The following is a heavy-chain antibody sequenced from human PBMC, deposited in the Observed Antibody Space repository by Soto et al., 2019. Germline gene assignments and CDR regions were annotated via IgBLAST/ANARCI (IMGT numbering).Heavy chain of an antibody. D-gene: IGHD2-15*01. V-gene: IGHV1-8*01. CDR3: ARRGCSGGSCHGLYHYYYMDV. CDR1: GYTFTSYD. Sequence: ASVKVSCKASGYTFTSYDINWVRQATGQGLEWMGWMNPNSGNTGYAQKFQGRVTMTRNTSISTAYMELSSLRSEDTAVYYCARRGCSGGSCHGLYHYYYMDVWGKGTTVTVSS. J-gene: IGHJ6*03. CDR2: MNPNSGNT.